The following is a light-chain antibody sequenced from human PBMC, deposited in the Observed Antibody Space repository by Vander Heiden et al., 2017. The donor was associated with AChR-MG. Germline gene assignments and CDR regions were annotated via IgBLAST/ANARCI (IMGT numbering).Light chain of an antibody. CDR1: QGSSSW. CDR2: AAS. J-gene: IGKJ4*01. Sequence: QLTPSPSSVSASVGDRVTITCRASQGSSSWLAWYQQKPGKAPKLLIYAASSLQSGGPSRFSGSGSGTDFTLTISSLQPEDFATYYCQQANSFLPLTFGGGTKVEIK. V-gene: IGKV1-12*01. CDR3: QQANSFLPLT.